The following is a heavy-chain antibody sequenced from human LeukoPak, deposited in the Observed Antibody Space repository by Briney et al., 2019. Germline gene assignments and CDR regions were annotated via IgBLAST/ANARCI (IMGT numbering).Heavy chain of an antibody. J-gene: IGHJ4*02. V-gene: IGHV3-15*01. CDR3: TTDPPNWSFDY. CDR2: IKSKTDGGTT. D-gene: IGHD1-20*01. CDR1: GFTFSNAW. Sequence: TGGSLRLSCAASGFTFSNAWMSWVRQAPGKGLEWVGRIKSKTDGGTTDYAAPVKGRFTISRDDSKNTLYLQMNSLKTEDTAVYYCTTDPPNWSFDYWGQGTLVTVSS.